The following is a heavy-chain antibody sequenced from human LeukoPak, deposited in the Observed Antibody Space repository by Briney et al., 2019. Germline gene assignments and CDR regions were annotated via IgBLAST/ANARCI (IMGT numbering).Heavy chain of an antibody. CDR2: IYYSGST. CDR1: GGSISRSSYY. Sequence: TSETLSLTCTVSGGSISRSSYYWGWVRQPPGKGLDWIGSIYYSGSTYYSPSLKSRVTISVDTSKNHFSLKLTSVTAADTAVYYCARRIPTFFFDYWGQGTLVTVSS. V-gene: IGHV4-39*01. D-gene: IGHD2-21*01. CDR3: ARRIPTFFFDY. J-gene: IGHJ4*02.